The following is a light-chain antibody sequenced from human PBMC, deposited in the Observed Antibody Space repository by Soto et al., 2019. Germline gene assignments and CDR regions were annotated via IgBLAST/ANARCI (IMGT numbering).Light chain of an antibody. V-gene: IGLV2-8*01. CDR2: EVS. Sequence: QSALTQPPSAPGSPGQSVAISCTGTSSDVGAYNYVAWYQQHPGKVPKLMIYEVSKRPSGVPDRFSGSKSGNTASLTVSGLQADDEADYYCSSYAGSDVFVFGTGTKSPS. CDR1: SSDVGAYNY. CDR3: SSYAGSDVFV. J-gene: IGLJ1*01.